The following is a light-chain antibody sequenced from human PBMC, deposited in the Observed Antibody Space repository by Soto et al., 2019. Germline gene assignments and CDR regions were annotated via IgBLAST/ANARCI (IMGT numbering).Light chain of an antibody. CDR3: QQRSNWPLAT. CDR2: DAS. CDR1: QSVRSY. V-gene: IGKV3-11*01. Sequence: EIVLTQSPATLSLSPGERATLVCRASQSVRSYLALYHQKPDQAPRILVHDASTRATDIPSMFSGSGSGTDFTLAISCLEPEDFAVYECQQRSNWPLATFGEGTKLEIK. J-gene: IGKJ2*01.